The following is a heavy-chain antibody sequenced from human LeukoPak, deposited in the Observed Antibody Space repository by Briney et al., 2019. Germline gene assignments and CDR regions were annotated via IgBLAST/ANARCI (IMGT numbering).Heavy chain of an antibody. CDR1: GFTFSSYA. CDR2: IWYDGSNK. D-gene: IGHD5-12*01. CDR3: ARDGYSGYDLDY. V-gene: IGHV3-33*08. Sequence: SGGSLRLSCSASGFTFSSYAMHWVRQAPGKGLEWVAVIWYDGSNKYYADSVKGRFTISRDNSKNTLYLQMNSLRAEDTAVYYCARDGYSGYDLDYWGQGTLVTVSS. J-gene: IGHJ4*02.